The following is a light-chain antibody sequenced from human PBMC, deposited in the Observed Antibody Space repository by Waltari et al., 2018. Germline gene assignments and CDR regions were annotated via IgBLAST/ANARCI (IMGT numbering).Light chain of an antibody. J-gene: IGKJ3*01. Sequence: DIQMTQSPSSVSASVGDRVTITCRASQDLHTWLAWYQQTPGKAPKLLIQGASSLQSVVPSRFSGSGSGTDFTLIISSLQPEDVATYYCQQANSFPFTFGPGTKVDIK. CDR3: QQANSFPFT. CDR1: QDLHTW. CDR2: GAS. V-gene: IGKV1-12*01.